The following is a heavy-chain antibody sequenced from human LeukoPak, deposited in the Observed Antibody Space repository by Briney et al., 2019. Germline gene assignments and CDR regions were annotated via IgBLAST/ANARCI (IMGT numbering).Heavy chain of an antibody. CDR1: GYNFSSYW. CDR2: IYPGDSDT. Sequence: LGESLKISCQGSGYNFSSYWIGWVRQLPGKGLEWMGMIYPGDSDTRYSPSFQGQVTISADKSISTAYLQWSSLKASDTAMYYCARRAYCGGDCYLDYWGQGTLVTVSS. V-gene: IGHV5-51*01. D-gene: IGHD2-21*02. CDR3: ARRAYCGGDCYLDY. J-gene: IGHJ4*02.